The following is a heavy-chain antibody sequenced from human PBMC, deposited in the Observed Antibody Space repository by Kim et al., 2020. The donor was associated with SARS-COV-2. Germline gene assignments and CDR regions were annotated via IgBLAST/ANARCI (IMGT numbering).Heavy chain of an antibody. CDR3: ARSPLYCSSTSCYPIDY. V-gene: IGHV1-2*02. Sequence: ASVKVSCKASGYTFTGYYMHWVRQAPGQGLEWMGWINPNSGGTNYAQKFQGRVTMTRDTSISTAYMELSRLRSDDTAVYYCARSPLYCSSTSCYPIDYWGQGTLVTVSS. CDR1: GYTFTGYY. D-gene: IGHD2-2*01. J-gene: IGHJ4*02. CDR2: INPNSGGT.